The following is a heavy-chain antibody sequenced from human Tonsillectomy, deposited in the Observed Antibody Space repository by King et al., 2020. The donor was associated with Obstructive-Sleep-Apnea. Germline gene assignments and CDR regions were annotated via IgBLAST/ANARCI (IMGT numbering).Heavy chain of an antibody. D-gene: IGHD6-19*01. CDR3: ARDSLAVALSKYYFDY. CDR2: ISSSGSTI. Sequence: VQLVESGGGLVKPGGSLRLSCAASGFTFSDYYMSWIRQAPGKGLEWVSYISSSGSTIYYADSVKGRFTISRDNAKNSLYLQMNSLRAEATAVYYCARDSLAVALSKYYFDYWGQGTLVTVSS. V-gene: IGHV3-11*01. CDR1: GFTFSDYY. J-gene: IGHJ4*02.